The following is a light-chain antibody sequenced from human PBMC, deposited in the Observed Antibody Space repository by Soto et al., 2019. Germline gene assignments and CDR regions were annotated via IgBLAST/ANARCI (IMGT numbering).Light chain of an antibody. CDR1: QSVSRSY. CDR3: QQRSNWPIT. Sequence: EIVLTQSPGTLSLSPGDRATLSCRASQSVSRSYLAWYQQKPGQAPRLLIYGASSRATGIPARFSGSGSGTDFTLTISSLEPEDFAVYYCQQRSNWPITFGQGTRLEIK. J-gene: IGKJ5*01. V-gene: IGKV3D-20*02. CDR2: GAS.